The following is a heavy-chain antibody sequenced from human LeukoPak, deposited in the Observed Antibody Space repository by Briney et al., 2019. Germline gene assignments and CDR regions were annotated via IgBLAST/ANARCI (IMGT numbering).Heavy chain of an antibody. CDR3: ARVPAAYYDFWSGYP. CDR1: GGSLSSGSYY. J-gene: IGHJ5*02. CDR2: IYTSGST. Sequence: SQTLSLTCTVSGGSLSSGSYYWSWIRQPAGKGLEWIGRIYTSGSTNYNPSLKSRVTISVDTSKNQFSLKLSSVTAADTAVYYCARVPAAYYDFWSGYPWGQGTLVTVSS. V-gene: IGHV4-61*02. D-gene: IGHD3-3*01.